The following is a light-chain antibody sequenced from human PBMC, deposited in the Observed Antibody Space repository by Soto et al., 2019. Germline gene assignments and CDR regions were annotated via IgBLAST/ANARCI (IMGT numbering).Light chain of an antibody. J-gene: IGKJ3*01. CDR1: QSISSN. Sequence: DIQMTQSPSSLSASVGDRVTVTCRAGQSISSNLTWYQQRPGKAPKLLIYSASTLQTGVPPRFSGSGSGTDFTLTISSLQPEDVATDYCQQSYNGPSTFGPGTKVDI. CDR2: SAS. V-gene: IGKV1-39*01. CDR3: QQSYNGPST.